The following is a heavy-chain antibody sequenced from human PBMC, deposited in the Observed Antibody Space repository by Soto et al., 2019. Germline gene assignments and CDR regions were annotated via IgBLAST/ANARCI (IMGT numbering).Heavy chain of an antibody. CDR1: GGTFSSYA. J-gene: IGHJ4*02. Sequence: QVQLVQSGAEVKKPGSSVKVSCKASGGTFSSYAISWVRQAPGQGLEWMGGIIPIFGTANYAQKFQGRVTITADESTSTAYMELSSLRAEDTAVYYCARDSGKYYDDSSGYYSPLDYWGQGTLVTVSS. CDR3: ARDSGKYYDDSSGYYSPLDY. V-gene: IGHV1-69*01. CDR2: IIPIFGTA. D-gene: IGHD3-22*01.